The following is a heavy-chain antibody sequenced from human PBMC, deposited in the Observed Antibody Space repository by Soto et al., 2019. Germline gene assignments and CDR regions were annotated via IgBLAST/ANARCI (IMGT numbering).Heavy chain of an antibody. CDR1: GFTFSSYG. V-gene: IGHV3-30*18. Sequence: QVQLVESGGGVVQPGRSLRLSCAASGFTFSSYGMHWVRQAPGKGLEWVAVISYDGSNKYYADSVKGRFTISRDNSKNTLYLQMNSLRAEDTAVYYCAKDTEWLAFDYWGQGILVTVSS. D-gene: IGHD6-19*01. J-gene: IGHJ4*02. CDR3: AKDTEWLAFDY. CDR2: ISYDGSNK.